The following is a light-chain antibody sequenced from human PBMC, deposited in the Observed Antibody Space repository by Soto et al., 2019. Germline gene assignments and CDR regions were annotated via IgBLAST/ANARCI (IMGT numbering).Light chain of an antibody. CDR3: QQHKSFSLT. Sequence: DIQMTQSPSTLSASVGDRVTITCRASQSISNWLAWYQQKPGKAPKLLIYKTSNLDSGVPSRFSGSGSGTAFSLTISSLQPDDFATYYCQQHKSFSLTFGGGTRVEVK. V-gene: IGKV1-5*03. CDR2: KTS. CDR1: QSISNW. J-gene: IGKJ4*01.